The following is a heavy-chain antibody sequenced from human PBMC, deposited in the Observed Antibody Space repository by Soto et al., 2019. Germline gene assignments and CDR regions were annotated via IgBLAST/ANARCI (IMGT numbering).Heavy chain of an antibody. Sequence: PSETLSLTCAVYGGSFSGYYWSWIRQPPGKGLEWIGEINHSGSTNYNPSLKSRVTISVDTSKNQFSLKLSSVTAADTAVYYCARRTYYYDSSYGMDVWGQGTTVTVSS. CDR3: ARRTYYYDSSYGMDV. CDR1: GGSFSGYY. V-gene: IGHV4-34*01. D-gene: IGHD3-22*01. CDR2: INHSGST. J-gene: IGHJ6*02.